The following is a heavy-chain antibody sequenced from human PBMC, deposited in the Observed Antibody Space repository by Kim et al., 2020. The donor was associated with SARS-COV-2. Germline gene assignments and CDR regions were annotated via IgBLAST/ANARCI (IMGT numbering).Heavy chain of an antibody. V-gene: IGHV3-30*02. CDR3: VKEAAFTTIVVDYYFDY. Sequence: GEGRFTISRDNSKTTLFLQMNSLRTEDTALYYCVKEAAFTTIVVDYYFDYWGQGTLVTVSS. J-gene: IGHJ4*02. D-gene: IGHD3-22*01.